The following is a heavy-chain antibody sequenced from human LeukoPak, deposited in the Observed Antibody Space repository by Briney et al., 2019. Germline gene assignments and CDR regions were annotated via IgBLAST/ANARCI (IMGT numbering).Heavy chain of an antibody. Sequence: GGSLRLSCAASGFTFSSYWMSWVRQAPGKGLEWVANIKQDGSEKYYVDSVKGRFTISRDNAKNSLYLQMNSLRAEDTAVYYCARADDGSYEYYFDYRGQGTPVTVSS. CDR2: IKQDGSEK. CDR3: ARADDGSYEYYFDY. D-gene: IGHD1-26*01. J-gene: IGHJ4*02. V-gene: IGHV3-7*01. CDR1: GFTFSSYW.